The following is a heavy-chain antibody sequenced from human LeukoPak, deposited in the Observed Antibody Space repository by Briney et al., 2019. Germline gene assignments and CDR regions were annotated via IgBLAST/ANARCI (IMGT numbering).Heavy chain of an antibody. CDR2: INPNSGGT. Sequence: ASVKVSCKASGYTFTGYYIHWVRQAPGQGLEWMGWINPNSGGTNYAQKFQGRVTMTRDTSISTAYMELSRLTSDDTAMYYCARDITPDSTVTTNDWGQGTLVTVSS. CDR3: ARDITPDSTVTTND. J-gene: IGHJ4*02. CDR1: GYTFTGYY. V-gene: IGHV1-2*02. D-gene: IGHD4-17*01.